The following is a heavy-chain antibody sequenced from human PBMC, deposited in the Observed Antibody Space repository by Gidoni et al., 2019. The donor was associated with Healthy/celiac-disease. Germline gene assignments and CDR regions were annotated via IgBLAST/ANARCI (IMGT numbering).Heavy chain of an antibody. J-gene: IGHJ4*02. CDR3: ARGDSSSWAFDY. D-gene: IGHD6-13*01. V-gene: IGHV3-21*01. CDR1: GFTFSSYS. Sequence: EVQLVASGGGLVKPGGSLRLSCSASGFTFSSYSRNWVRQAPGKGLEWVASISSSSSYIYDADSVKGRFTISRDNAKNSLYLQMNSLRAEDTAVYYCARGDSSSWAFDYWGQGTLVTVSS. CDR2: ISSSSSYI.